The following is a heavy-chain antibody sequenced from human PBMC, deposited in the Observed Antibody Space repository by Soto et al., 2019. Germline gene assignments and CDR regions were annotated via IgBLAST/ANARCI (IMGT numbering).Heavy chain of an antibody. CDR2: IYYSGST. J-gene: IGHJ4*02. Sequence: SETLSLTCTVSGGSVSPDYWDWIRQPPGKGLEWIGYIYYSGSTNYNPSLKSRVTISIDTSKNQFSLRLSSVTAADTAVYYCARGGKSYGGEFDYWGQGTLVTVYS. D-gene: IGHD2-21*01. V-gene: IGHV4-59*02. CDR1: GGSVSPDY. CDR3: ARGGKSYGGEFDY.